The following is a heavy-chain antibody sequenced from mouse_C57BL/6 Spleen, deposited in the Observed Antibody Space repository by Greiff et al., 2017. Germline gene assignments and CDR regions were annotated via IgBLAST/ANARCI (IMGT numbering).Heavy chain of an antibody. CDR3: AREGYDAMDY. CDR2: ISSGGSYT. Sequence: DVKLVESGGDLVKPGGSLKLSCAASGFTFSSYGMSWVRQTPDKRLEWVATISSGGSYTYYPYSVKGRFTISRDNAKNTLYLQMSSLKSEDTAMYYCAREGYDAMDYWGQGTSVTVSS. CDR1: GFTFSSYG. J-gene: IGHJ4*01. V-gene: IGHV5-6*02.